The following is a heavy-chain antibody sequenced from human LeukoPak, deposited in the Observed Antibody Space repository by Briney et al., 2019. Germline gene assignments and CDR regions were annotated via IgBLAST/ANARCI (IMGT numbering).Heavy chain of an antibody. CDR3: AKVGIFGLVTYYFDY. Sequence: PGGSLRLSCAVSGFTFDEYVIHWVRQAPGKGLEWVSGISWNSGLIDYADSVKGRFTISRDNAKNSLYLQMNSLKAEDTAFYYCAKVGIFGLVTYYFDYWGQGTLVTVSS. J-gene: IGHJ4*02. D-gene: IGHD3/OR15-3a*01. CDR2: ISWNSGLI. V-gene: IGHV3-9*01. CDR1: GFTFDEYV.